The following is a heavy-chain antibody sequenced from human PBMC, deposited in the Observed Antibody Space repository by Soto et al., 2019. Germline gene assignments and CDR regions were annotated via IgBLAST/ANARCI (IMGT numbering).Heavy chain of an antibody. CDR3: AHRILRTVFGLVTTTAIYFDF. D-gene: IGHD3-3*01. CDR2: IYWDDDK. CDR1: GFSLTTSGVG. J-gene: IGHJ4*02. V-gene: IGHV2-5*02. Sequence: QITLNESGPTVVKPAETLTLTCTFSGFSLTTSGVGVGWIRQSPGKAPAGLALIYWDDDKRYSASPKSRLTITKDTSKNQVVLTMASVDPADTATYYCAHRILRTVFGLVTTTAIYFDFWGQGTPVVVSS.